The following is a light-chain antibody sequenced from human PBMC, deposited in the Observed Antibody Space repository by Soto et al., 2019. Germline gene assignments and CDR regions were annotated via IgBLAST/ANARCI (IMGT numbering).Light chain of an antibody. Sequence: DIQMTQSPSSLSASVGDRVTITCRASQDIGSDLGWYQQKPGKAPKRLIHAASSLQSGVPSRFSGSGSGTEFSLTISSLQPEDFATYYCLQHESYPLTFGGGTKVEIK. V-gene: IGKV1-17*01. CDR1: QDIGSD. CDR2: AAS. J-gene: IGKJ4*01. CDR3: LQHESYPLT.